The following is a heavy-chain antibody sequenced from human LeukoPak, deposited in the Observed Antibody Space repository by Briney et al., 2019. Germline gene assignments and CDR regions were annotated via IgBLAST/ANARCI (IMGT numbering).Heavy chain of an antibody. CDR1: GFTFSSYW. J-gene: IGHJ3*01. CDR2: INSDGSST. V-gene: IGHV3-74*01. CDR3: ASGSGSIALNF. Sequence: PGGSLRLSCAASGFTFSSYWMHWVRQAPGKGLVWVSRINSDGSSTSYADSVKGRFTISRDNAKNTLYLQMNSLRAEDTAVYYWASGSGSIALNFWGQGTMAPVS. D-gene: IGHD3-3*01.